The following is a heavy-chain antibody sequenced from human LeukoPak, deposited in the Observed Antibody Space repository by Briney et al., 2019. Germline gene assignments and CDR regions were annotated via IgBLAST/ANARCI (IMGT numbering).Heavy chain of an antibody. J-gene: IGHJ4*02. CDR1: GFTFSGSA. CDR3: TSGLSVRRSNNTPVDY. D-gene: IGHD1-1*01. Sequence: QPGGSLRLSCTASGFTFSGSAMHWVRQASGKGLGWVGRIRSKANSYATVYAASVKGRFTISRDDSKNTAYLQMNSLKTEDTAVYYCTSGLSVRRSNNTPVDYWGQGTLVTVSS. CDR2: IRSKANSYAT. V-gene: IGHV3-73*01.